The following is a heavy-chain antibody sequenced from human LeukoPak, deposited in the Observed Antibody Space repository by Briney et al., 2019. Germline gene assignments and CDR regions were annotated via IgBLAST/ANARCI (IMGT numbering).Heavy chain of an antibody. Sequence: GGSLRLSCATSGFTFSQFGMTWVRQPPGKGLEWVASFDGNAHGTYFADSVEGRCTISSDNSKNTVYLQMNSLRAEDTAVYYCAKGRGYYDFSGMDVWGQGTTVTVSS. D-gene: IGHD3-10*01. CDR2: FDGNAHGT. CDR1: GFTFSQFG. CDR3: AKGRGYYDFSGMDV. V-gene: IGHV3-23*01. J-gene: IGHJ6*02.